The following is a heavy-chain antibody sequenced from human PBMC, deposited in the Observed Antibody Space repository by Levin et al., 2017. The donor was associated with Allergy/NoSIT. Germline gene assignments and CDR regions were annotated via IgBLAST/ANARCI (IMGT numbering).Heavy chain of an antibody. CDR2: IYSGGST. CDR1: GFTVSSNY. V-gene: IGHV3-53*01. CDR3: ARARIVPAVTYYFDY. Sequence: LSLTCAASGFTVSSNYMSWVRQAPGKGLEWVSVIYSGGSTYYADSVKGRFTISRDNSKNTLYLQMNSLRAEDTAVYYCARARIVPAVTYYFDYWGQGTLVTVSS. D-gene: IGHD2-2*01. J-gene: IGHJ4*02.